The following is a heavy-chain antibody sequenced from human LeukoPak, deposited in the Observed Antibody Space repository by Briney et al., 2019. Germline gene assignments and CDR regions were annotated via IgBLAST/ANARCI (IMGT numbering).Heavy chain of an antibody. J-gene: IGHJ6*02. CDR1: GFTFSSDG. CDR2: IRYDGSNK. Sequence: GGSLRLSCAASGFTFSSDGMHWVRQAPGKGLEWVAFIRYDGSNKYYADSVRGRFTISRDNAKNTVYLQMNSLRTEDTAVYYCARGLPNYYGMDVWGQGTTVTVSS. CDR3: ARGLPNYYGMDV. V-gene: IGHV3-30*02.